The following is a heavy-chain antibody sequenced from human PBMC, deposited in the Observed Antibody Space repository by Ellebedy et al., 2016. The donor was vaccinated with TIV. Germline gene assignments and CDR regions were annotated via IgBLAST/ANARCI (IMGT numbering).Heavy chain of an antibody. J-gene: IGHJ5*01. Sequence: GESLKISCAASGFTVSNSYMNWVRQAPGKGLEWVSLIYGGGSTNYADSVRGRFTISRDSSKDTLYLQMNSLRAEDTAVYYCARSLPAYYYDYSGFYFDSWGQGTLVTVSS. D-gene: IGHD3-22*01. CDR2: IYGGGST. CDR1: GFTVSNSY. CDR3: ARSLPAYYYDYSGFYFDS. V-gene: IGHV3-53*01.